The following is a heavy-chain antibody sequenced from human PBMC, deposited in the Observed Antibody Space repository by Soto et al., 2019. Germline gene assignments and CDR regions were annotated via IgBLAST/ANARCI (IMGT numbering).Heavy chain of an antibody. CDR3: TSQGYSYGFVY. V-gene: IGHV3-73*02. Sequence: EVQLVESGGGLVQPGGSLKLSCAASGFTFSGSAMHWVRQASGKGLEWVGRIRSKANSYATAYVASVKGRFTISRDDSKNTAYLHMNSLNTEDTAVYYCTSQGYSYGFVYWGQGTLVTVSS. CDR1: GFTFSGSA. J-gene: IGHJ4*02. CDR2: IRSKANSYAT. D-gene: IGHD5-18*01.